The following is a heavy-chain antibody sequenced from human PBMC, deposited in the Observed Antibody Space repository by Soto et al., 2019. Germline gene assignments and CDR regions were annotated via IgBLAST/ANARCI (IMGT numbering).Heavy chain of an antibody. CDR1: GYTFTSYG. D-gene: IGHD6-25*01. V-gene: IGHV1-18*01. Sequence: ASVKVSCKASGYTFTSYGISWVRQAPGQGLEWMGWISAYNGNTNYAQKLQGRVTMTTDTSTSTAYMELRSLRSDDTAVYYCARVAGAAEQKRTRRMDVWGQGTTVTVSS. CDR2: ISAYNGNT. CDR3: ARVAGAAEQKRTRRMDV. J-gene: IGHJ6*02.